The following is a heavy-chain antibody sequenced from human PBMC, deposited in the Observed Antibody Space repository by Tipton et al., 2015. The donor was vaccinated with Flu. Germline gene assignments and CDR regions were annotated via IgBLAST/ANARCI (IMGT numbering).Heavy chain of an antibody. D-gene: IGHD2-15*01. J-gene: IGHJ5*02. CDR2: IYHSGST. V-gene: IGHV4-34*01. Sequence: TLSLTCAVYGGSFSGYYWSWIRQPPGKGLEWIGSIYHSGSTYYNPSLKSRVTISVDTSKNQFSLKLSSVTAADTAVYYCARGLRVVALFNWFDPWGQGTLVTVSS. CDR3: ARGLRVVALFNWFDP. CDR1: GGSFSGYY.